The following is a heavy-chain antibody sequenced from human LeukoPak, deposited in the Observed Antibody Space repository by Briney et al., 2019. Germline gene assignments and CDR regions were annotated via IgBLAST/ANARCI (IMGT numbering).Heavy chain of an antibody. CDR3: ARDRMTAPGPFVY. D-gene: IGHD5-18*01. J-gene: IGHJ4*02. V-gene: IGHV3-21*01. CDR1: GFTPTRDS. Sequence: GGGPRLLYATSGFTPTRDSMYTGPERARWKVHWISSISSSSSYIYYAGSAKGRFTISRNNAKNSLYLKMNSLTAEDTAVYYCARDRMTAPGPFVYWGQGTLVTVSS. CDR2: ISSSSSYI.